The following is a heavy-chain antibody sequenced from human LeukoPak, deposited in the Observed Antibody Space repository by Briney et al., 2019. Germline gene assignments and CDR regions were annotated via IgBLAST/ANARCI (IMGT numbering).Heavy chain of an antibody. D-gene: IGHD2-8*01. V-gene: IGHV4-61*02. CDR3: ARGSYCTNGVCYRPLWYYYYMDV. Sequence: SETLSLTCTVSGGSISSGSYYWSWIRQPAGKGLEWIGRIYTSGSTNYNPSLKSRVTISVDTSKNQFSLKLSSVTAADTAVYYCARGSYCTNGVCYRPLWYYYYMDVWGKGTTVTVSS. CDR1: GGSISSGSYY. CDR2: IYTSGST. J-gene: IGHJ6*03.